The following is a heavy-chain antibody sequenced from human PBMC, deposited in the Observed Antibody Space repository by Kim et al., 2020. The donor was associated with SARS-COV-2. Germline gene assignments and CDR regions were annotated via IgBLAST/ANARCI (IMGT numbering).Heavy chain of an antibody. Sequence: STSYAASGQGPFTISRDNSKNTRYLQMNSLRAEDTAVYYCAKASIRYFDYWGQGTLVTVSS. CDR2: ST. CDR3: AKASIRYFDY. J-gene: IGHJ4*02. D-gene: IGHD3-9*01. V-gene: IGHV3-23*01.